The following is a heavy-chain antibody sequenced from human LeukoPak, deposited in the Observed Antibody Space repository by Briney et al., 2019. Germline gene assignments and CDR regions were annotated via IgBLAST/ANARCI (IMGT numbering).Heavy chain of an antibody. CDR3: AKDRMGAYFTIPDY. Sequence: GGSLRLSCAGSGFTFDEYAMHWVRQAPGKGLEWVSGINWKSDKIGYADSVKGRFTISRDNSKNSLYLQINSLRPEDTAFYSCAKDRMGAYFTIPDYWGQGTLVTVSS. CDR1: GFTFDEYA. V-gene: IGHV3-9*01. J-gene: IGHJ4*02. CDR2: INWKSDKI. D-gene: IGHD2/OR15-2a*01.